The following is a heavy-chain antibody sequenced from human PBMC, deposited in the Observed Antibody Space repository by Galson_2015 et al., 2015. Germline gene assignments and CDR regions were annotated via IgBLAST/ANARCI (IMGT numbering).Heavy chain of an antibody. D-gene: IGHD3-22*01. Sequence: TLSLTCTVSGGSISSGGYYWSWIRQHPGKGLEWIGYIYYSGSTYYNPSLKSRVTISVDTSKNQFSLKLNSVTAADTAVYYCARGDYSDSSGFCPESLVPLRDYYYGMDVWGQGTTVTVSS. CDR3: ARGDYSDSSGFCPESLVPLRDYYYGMDV. CDR1: GGSISSGGYY. CDR2: IYYSGST. V-gene: IGHV4-31*03. J-gene: IGHJ6*02.